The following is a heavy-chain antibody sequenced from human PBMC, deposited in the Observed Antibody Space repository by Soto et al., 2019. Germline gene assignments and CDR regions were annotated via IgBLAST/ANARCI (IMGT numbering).Heavy chain of an antibody. CDR3: ARRNYYDSSGPMGFQH. J-gene: IGHJ1*01. D-gene: IGHD3-22*01. CDR1: GYTFTGYY. Sequence: ASVKVSCKASGYTFTGYYMHWVRQAPGQGLKWMGSINTNSGGTNYAQKFQGRVTMTRDTSISTDYMELSRLRSDDTAVYYCARRNYYDSSGPMGFQHWGQGTLVTVSS. CDR2: INTNSGGT. V-gene: IGHV1-2*02.